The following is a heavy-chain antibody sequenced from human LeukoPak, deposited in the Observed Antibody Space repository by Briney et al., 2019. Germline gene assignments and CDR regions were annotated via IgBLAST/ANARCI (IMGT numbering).Heavy chain of an antibody. CDR2: IIPILGIA. D-gene: IGHD5-24*01. CDR3: ASQDKSTEMAFDY. J-gene: IGHJ4*02. V-gene: IGHV1-69*04. Sequence: SVKVSCKASVGSFTSYAISWVRQAPGQGLGWMGRIIPILGIANYAQKFQGRVTITADKFTSTAYMELSSLRSEDTAVYYCASQDKSTEMAFDYWGQGTLVTVSS. CDR1: VGSFTSYA.